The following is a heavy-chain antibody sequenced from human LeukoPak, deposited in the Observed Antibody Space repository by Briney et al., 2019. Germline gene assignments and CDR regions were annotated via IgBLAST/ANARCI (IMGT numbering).Heavy chain of an antibody. CDR3: TGGRSDRGYYGFDV. CDR2: IRNKARSYTT. V-gene: IGHV3-72*01. Sequence: PGGSLRLSCAASGFSFSDHYMDWVRQAPGQGPEWVSRIRNKARSYTTEYAASVTGRFTISRDDSKNSLYLQMNSLTIEDTAVYYCTGGRSDRGYYGFDVWGQGTTVIVSS. J-gene: IGHJ6*02. CDR1: GFSFSDHY.